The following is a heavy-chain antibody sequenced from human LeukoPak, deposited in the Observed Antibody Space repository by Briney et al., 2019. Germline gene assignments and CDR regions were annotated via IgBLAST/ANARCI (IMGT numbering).Heavy chain of an antibody. D-gene: IGHD2-2*01. J-gene: IGHJ4*02. V-gene: IGHV3-30*02. Sequence: GGSLRLSCAASGFTFSSYGMHWVRQAPGKGLEWVAFIRYNSSNKYYADSVKVRFTISRDNSQNTLYLQMNSLRAEDTAVYYCANPPPQDIVVVPAALWGRGTLVGVPS. CDR1: GFTFSSYG. CDR2: IRYNSSNK. CDR3: ANPPPQDIVVVPAAL.